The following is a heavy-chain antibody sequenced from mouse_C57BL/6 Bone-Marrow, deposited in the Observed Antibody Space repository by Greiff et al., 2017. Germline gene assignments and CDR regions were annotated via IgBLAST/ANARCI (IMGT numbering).Heavy chain of an antibody. CDR2: IYPGDGDT. V-gene: IGHV1-80*01. CDR3: ARRGMGYGSSYSFAY. Sequence: QVQLQQSGAELVKPGASAKISCKASGYAFSSYRMNWVKQRPGQGLEWIGQIYPGDGDTNYNGKFKGKATLTADKSSSTAYMQLSSLTSEDSAVYFCARRGMGYGSSYSFAYWGQGTLVTVSA. D-gene: IGHD1-1*01. CDR1: GYAFSSYR. J-gene: IGHJ3*01.